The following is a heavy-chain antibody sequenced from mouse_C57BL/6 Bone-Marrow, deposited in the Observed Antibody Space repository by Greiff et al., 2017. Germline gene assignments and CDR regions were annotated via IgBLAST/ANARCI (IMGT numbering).Heavy chain of an antibody. Sequence: EVKLMESGEGLVKPGGSLKLSCAASGFTFSSYAMSWVRQTPEKRLEWVAYISSGGDYIYYADTVKGRFTISRGNARNTLYLQMSSLKSEDTAMYYCTRGLPLNYAMDYWGQGTSVTVSS. D-gene: IGHD3-1*01. CDR2: ISSGGDYI. CDR3: TRGLPLNYAMDY. V-gene: IGHV5-9-1*02. CDR1: GFTFSSYA. J-gene: IGHJ4*01.